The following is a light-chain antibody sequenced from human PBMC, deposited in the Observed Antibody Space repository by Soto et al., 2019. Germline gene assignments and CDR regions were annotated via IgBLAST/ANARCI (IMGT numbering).Light chain of an antibody. CDR2: GAS. Sequence: DIQMTQSPSTLSASVGDTVTITCRASQSISTSLAWYQQKPGKAPNLLISGASTLEEGVPSRFRGSGSGTEFTLTITSLQTDDFANYYCQQYITYSTFGQGTRVEIE. CDR3: QQYITYST. CDR1: QSISTS. J-gene: IGKJ1*01. V-gene: IGKV1-5*01.